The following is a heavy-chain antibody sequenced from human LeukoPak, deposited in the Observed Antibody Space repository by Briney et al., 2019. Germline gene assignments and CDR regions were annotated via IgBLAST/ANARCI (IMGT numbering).Heavy chain of an antibody. V-gene: IGHV4-4*07. Sequence: SETLSLTCTVSGGSISSYYWSWIRQPAGKGLEWIGRIYTSGSTNYNPSLKSRVTISVDTPKNRFSLKVSSLTAADTAVYYCTTYNWNDGYDYWGQGTLVTVSS. CDR2: IYTSGST. D-gene: IGHD1-20*01. CDR3: TTYNWNDGYDY. J-gene: IGHJ4*02. CDR1: GGSISSYY.